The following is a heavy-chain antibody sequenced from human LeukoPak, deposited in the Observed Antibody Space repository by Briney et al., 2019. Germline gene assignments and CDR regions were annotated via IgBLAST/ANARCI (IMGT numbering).Heavy chain of an antibody. CDR1: GGHIDSFF. Sequence: PSETLSLTCSVSGGHIDSFFWNWIRQPPGKGLEWIGYIDNSGSTKYSPSLKSRITMSRDTSKKQFSLKLTSVTAADTAMYYCASGAGWLIDYWGQGTLVSVSS. CDR3: ASGAGWLIDY. J-gene: IGHJ4*02. D-gene: IGHD6-19*01. V-gene: IGHV4-4*08. CDR2: IDNSGST.